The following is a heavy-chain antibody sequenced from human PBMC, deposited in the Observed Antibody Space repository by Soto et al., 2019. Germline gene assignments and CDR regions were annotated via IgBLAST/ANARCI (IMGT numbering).Heavy chain of an antibody. CDR3: ARHRIPNYAFDI. Sequence: GGSLRLSCAASGFTVSSNYMSWVRQAPGKGLEWVSVIYSGGSTYYADSVKDRFTISRDNSKNTLYLQMNSLRAEDTAVYYCARHRIPNYAFDIWGQGTMVTVSS. J-gene: IGHJ3*02. CDR1: GFTVSSNY. CDR2: IYSGGST. V-gene: IGHV3-66*04.